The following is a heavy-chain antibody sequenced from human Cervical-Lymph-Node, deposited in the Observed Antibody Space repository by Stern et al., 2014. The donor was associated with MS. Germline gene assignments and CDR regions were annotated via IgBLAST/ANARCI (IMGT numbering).Heavy chain of an antibody. Sequence: EVQLVESGGDLVQPGGSLRFSCAASGFTFNKDAMNWVRQAPGKGLEWVSTISGSGSSIYYADPVKGRFTIARDNSENTLYLQMHSLRAEDTAIYYCAKQYFDSSGYSYYYGMDVWGQGTTVTVSS. V-gene: IGHV3-23*04. CDR2: ISGSGSSI. CDR1: GFTFNKDA. CDR3: AKQYFDSSGYSYYYGMDV. J-gene: IGHJ6*02. D-gene: IGHD3-22*01.